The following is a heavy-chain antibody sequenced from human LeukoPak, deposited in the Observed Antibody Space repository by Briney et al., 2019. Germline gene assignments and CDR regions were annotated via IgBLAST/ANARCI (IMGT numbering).Heavy chain of an antibody. CDR2: IYTSGST. J-gene: IGHJ4*02. V-gene: IGHV4-61*02. CDR1: GGSISSGFYY. Sequence: PSETLSLTCTVSGGSISSGFYYWSWIRQPAGKGLEWIGRIYTSGSTNYNPSLKSRISISVDTSKNQFSLKLTSVTAADTAVYYCAREHPRGGVDDFDYWGQGTLVTVSS. CDR3: AREHPRGGVDDFDY. D-gene: IGHD5-12*01.